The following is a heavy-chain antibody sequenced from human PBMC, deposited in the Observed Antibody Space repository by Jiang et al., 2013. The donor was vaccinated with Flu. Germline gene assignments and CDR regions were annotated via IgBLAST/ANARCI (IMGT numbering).Heavy chain of an antibody. CDR1: GYTFTGYY. D-gene: IGHD6-19*01. CDR3: ARDSDTVGYSSGWYAGPLD. CDR2: INPNSGGT. V-gene: IGHV1-2*02. J-gene: IGHJ4*02. Sequence: GAEVKKPGASVKVSCKASGYTFTGYYMHWVRQAPGQGLEWMGWINPNSGGTNYAQKFQGRVTMTRDTSISTAYMELSRLRSDDTAVYYCARDSDTVGYSSGWYAGPLDWGQGTLVTVSS.